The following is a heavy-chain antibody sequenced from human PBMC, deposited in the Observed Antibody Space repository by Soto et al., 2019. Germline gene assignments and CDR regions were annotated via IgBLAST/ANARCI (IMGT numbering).Heavy chain of an antibody. CDR1: GYTFTSYD. CDR2: MNPNSGNT. Sequence: ASVKVSCKASGYTFTSYDINWVRQATGQGLEWMGWMNPNSGNTGYAQKFQGRVTMTRNTSISTAYMELSSLRSEDTAVYYCARYQYYDFWSGYYEENYYMDVWGKGTTVTAP. J-gene: IGHJ6*03. CDR3: ARYQYYDFWSGYYEENYYMDV. D-gene: IGHD3-3*01. V-gene: IGHV1-8*01.